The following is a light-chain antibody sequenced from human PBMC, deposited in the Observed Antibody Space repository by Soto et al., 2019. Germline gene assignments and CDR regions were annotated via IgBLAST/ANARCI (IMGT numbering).Light chain of an antibody. V-gene: IGLV2-14*01. CDR1: SSDVCGNNY. Sequence: QSALTQPASVSGSPGQSITISCTGTSSDVCGNNYVSWYQQHPGKAPKLMIYDVSNRPSGVSNRFSGSKSGNTASLTISGLQAEDEADYYCSSYTITNSGVFGGGTQLTVL. CDR2: DVS. J-gene: IGLJ2*01. CDR3: SSYTITNSGV.